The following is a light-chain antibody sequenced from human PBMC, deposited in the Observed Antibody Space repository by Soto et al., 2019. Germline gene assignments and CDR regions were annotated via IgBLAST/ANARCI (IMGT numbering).Light chain of an antibody. CDR2: GAA. CDR3: QQYDNRPLT. CDR1: QSVNSN. J-gene: IGKJ4*01. V-gene: IGKV3-15*01. Sequence: ERVMTQSPATLSVSPGERATLSCRASQSVNSNLAWYQQKPGQAPRLLIYGAATRPTGIPARFSGSGSGTEFTLTISSLESEDFAVYYCQQYDNRPLTFGGGTKVEIK.